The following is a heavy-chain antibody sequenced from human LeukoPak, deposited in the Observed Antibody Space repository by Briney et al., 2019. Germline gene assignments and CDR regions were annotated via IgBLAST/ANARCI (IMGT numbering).Heavy chain of an antibody. V-gene: IGHV1-2*02. CDR1: RYTFTGYF. D-gene: IGHD2-21*01. J-gene: IGHJ4*02. CDR3: ARDERYCDGDNHYPDLGY. Sequence: GASVKVSCQASRYTFTGYFMFWVRQAPGQGREWMGWINPNTGSTKYVQNFHGRVTLTRDRSIRTSFMELSSLRSNDTAVYYCARDERYCDGDNHYPDLGYWGQGTLVTVSS. CDR2: INPNTGST.